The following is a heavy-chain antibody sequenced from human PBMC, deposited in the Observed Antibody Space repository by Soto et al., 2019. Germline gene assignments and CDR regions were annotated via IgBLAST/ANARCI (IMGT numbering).Heavy chain of an antibody. CDR2: IIPIFGTA. D-gene: IGHD3-22*01. CDR3: ARVDSSGYYYYH. V-gene: IGHV1-69*13. J-gene: IGHJ4*02. Sequence: SVKVSCKASGGTFSSYAISWVRQAPGQGLEWMGGIIPIFGTANYAQKFQGRVTITADESTRTAYMELSSLRSEDTAVYYCARVDSSGYYYYHWGQGTLVTVSS. CDR1: GGTFSSYA.